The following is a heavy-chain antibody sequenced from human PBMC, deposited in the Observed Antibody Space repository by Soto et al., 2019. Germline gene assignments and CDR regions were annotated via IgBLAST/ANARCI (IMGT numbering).Heavy chain of an antibody. J-gene: IGHJ4*02. CDR3: ARRTVNIRTFYSGLKTHCFDY. Sequence: SETLSLTCAVSGDSMSSSDYYWGWIRQPPGKGLEWIGSIYYSGSTYYNPSLQSRVAISVDTPKNQFSLKLKSVTAADTAIYYCARRTVNIRTFYSGLKTHCFDYWGQGDPVTVSS. D-gene: IGHD6-19*01. V-gene: IGHV4-39*01. CDR2: IYYSGST. CDR1: GDSMSSSDYY.